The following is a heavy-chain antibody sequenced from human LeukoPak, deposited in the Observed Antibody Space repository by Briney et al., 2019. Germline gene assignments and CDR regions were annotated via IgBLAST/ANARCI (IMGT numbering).Heavy chain of an antibody. J-gene: IGHJ5*02. CDR2: IYYSGST. CDR1: GGSISSYY. V-gene: IGHV4-59*08. CDR3: ARLAAAGTAT. Sequence: SETLSLTCTVSGGSISSYYWSWIRQPPGKGLEWIGYIYYSGSTNYNPSLKSRVTISVDTSKNQFSLKLSSVTAADTAVYYCARLAAAGTATWGQGTLVTVSP. D-gene: IGHD6-13*01.